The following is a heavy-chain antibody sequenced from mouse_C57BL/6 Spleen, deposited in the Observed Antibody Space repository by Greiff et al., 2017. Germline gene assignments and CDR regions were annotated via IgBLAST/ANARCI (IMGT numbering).Heavy chain of an antibody. Sequence: QVQLKESGAELVRPGASVTLSCKASGYTFTDYAMHWVKQTPVHGLEWIGAIDPETGGTAYNQKFKGKAILTADKSSSTAYMELRSLTSEDSAVYYCTREGDYDEFAYWGQGTLVTVSA. CDR1: GYTFTDYA. J-gene: IGHJ3*01. V-gene: IGHV1-15*01. D-gene: IGHD2-4*01. CDR2: IDPETGGT. CDR3: TREGDYDEFAY.